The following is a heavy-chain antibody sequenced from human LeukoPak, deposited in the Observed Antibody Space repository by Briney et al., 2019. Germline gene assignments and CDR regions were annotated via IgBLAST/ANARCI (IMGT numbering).Heavy chain of an antibody. Sequence: GGSLRLSCAASGVSFKDYYWSWIRQVPGEGLEWISYINVNGGSMQYADSVKGRFSISRENPKNSLSLEMNSLRAEDTAVYYCARGPRTLAEGSYYFEYWGQGSLVSVSS. CDR3: ARGPRTLAEGSYYFEY. J-gene: IGHJ4*02. D-gene: IGHD3-3*02. V-gene: IGHV3-11*01. CDR1: GVSFKDYY. CDR2: INVNGGSM.